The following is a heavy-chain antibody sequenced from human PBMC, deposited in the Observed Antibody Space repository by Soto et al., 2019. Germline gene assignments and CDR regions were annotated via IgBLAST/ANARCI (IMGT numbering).Heavy chain of an antibody. J-gene: IGHJ4*02. CDR1: GFTFSSYA. CDR2: ISGSGGST. CDR3: AKDSVIAVVGTCDY. D-gene: IGHD6-19*01. V-gene: IGHV3-23*01. Sequence: GGSLRLSCAASGFTFSSYAMSWVRQAPGKGLEWVSAISGSGGSTYYADSVKGRFTISRDNSKNTLYLQMNSLRAEDTAVYYCAKDSVIAVVGTCDYWGQGTLVTVSS.